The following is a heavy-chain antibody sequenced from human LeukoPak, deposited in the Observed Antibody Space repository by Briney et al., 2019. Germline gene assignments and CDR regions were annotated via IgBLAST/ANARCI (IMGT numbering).Heavy chain of an antibody. CDR3: AKDDDGYY. CDR2: IKEDGSAE. J-gene: IGHJ4*02. Sequence: PGGSLRLSCAASGFTFSKTWMSWVRQTPEKGLEWVANIKEDGSAEYYVDSVKGRFTISRDNARNSLYLQMNSLRAEDTAIYYCAKDDDGYYWGQGTLVTVSS. V-gene: IGHV3-7*04. D-gene: IGHD3-3*01. CDR1: GFTFSKTW.